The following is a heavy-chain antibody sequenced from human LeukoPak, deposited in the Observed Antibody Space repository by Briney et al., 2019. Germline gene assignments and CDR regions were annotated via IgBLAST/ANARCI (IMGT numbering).Heavy chain of an antibody. J-gene: IGHJ4*02. CDR2: ISADNGNT. V-gene: IGHV1-18*01. CDR1: GYAFSSYG. D-gene: IGHD6-13*01. Sequence: ASLKDSCKAPGYAFSSYGISGVRQALGQGLVWMGWISADNGNTNYALTGRVTMTTDTSTSTAYMELRSLRSDDTAVYYCERDGGSSWSYNFDYWGQGTEATVSS. CDR3: ERDGGSSWSYNFDY.